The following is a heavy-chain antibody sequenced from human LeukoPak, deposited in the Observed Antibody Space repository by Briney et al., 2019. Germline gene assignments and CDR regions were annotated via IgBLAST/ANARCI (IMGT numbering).Heavy chain of an antibody. CDR2: LYSAGST. V-gene: IGHV3-53*01. CDR3: ASGGDPQWLVHGEY. J-gene: IGHJ4*02. CDR1: GFSVSSNY. D-gene: IGHD6-19*01. Sequence: GGSLRLSCAASGFSVSSNYMIWVRQAPGKGLEWVSVLYSAGSTYFADSAKGRFTISRDNSKNTLYLQMNSLKPEDTAVYYCASGGDPQWLVHGEYWGQGTLVTVSS.